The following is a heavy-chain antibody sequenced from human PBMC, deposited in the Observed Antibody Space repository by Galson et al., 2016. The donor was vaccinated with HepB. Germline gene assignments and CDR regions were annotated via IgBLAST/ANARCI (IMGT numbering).Heavy chain of an antibody. D-gene: IGHD6-19*01. CDR3: ASDKYSGWYYFDH. J-gene: IGHJ4*02. CDR1: GFTFSTYY. Sequence: SLRLSCAASGFTFSTYYMNWLRQAPGTGLEWVSSISGTSDYINYADSVKGHFIVSRDNAKYSLYLQMNSLSAAATAIYYCASDKYSGWYYFDHWGQGTLVTVSS. CDR2: ISGTSDYI. V-gene: IGHV3-21*01.